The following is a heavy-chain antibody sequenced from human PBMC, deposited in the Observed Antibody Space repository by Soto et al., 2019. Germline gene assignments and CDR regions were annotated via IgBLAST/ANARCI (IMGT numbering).Heavy chain of an antibody. J-gene: IGHJ5*02. Sequence: SSETLSLTCAVSGGSISSGGYSWSWIRQPPGKGLEWIGYIYHSGSTYYNPSLKSRVTISVDRSKNQFSLKLSSVTAADTAVYYRAKIPSSWGQGTLVTVSS. CDR1: GGSISSGGYS. V-gene: IGHV4-30-2*01. CDR2: IYHSGST. D-gene: IGHD2-2*02. CDR3: AKIPSS.